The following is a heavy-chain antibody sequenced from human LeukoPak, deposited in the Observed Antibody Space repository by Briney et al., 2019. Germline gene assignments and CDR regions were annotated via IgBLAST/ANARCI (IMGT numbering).Heavy chain of an antibody. CDR2: ISGSGGST. CDR3: ARVVDHDYGDYYLDY. CDR1: GFTFSSYG. J-gene: IGHJ4*02. D-gene: IGHD4-17*01. Sequence: GGTLRLSCAAFGFTFSSYGMSWVRQAPGKGLEWVSAISGSGGSTYYADSVKGLFTISRDNSKNTLYLQMNSLRAEDTAVYYCARVVDHDYGDYYLDYWGQGTLVTVSS. V-gene: IGHV3-23*01.